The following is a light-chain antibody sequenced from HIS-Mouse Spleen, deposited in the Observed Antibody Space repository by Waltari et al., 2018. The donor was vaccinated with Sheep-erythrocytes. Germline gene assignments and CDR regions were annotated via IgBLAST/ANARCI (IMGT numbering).Light chain of an antibody. J-gene: IGLJ1*01. V-gene: IGLV2-11*01. CDR2: DVS. CDR3: CSYAGSYNHV. CDR1: SSDVGGYNY. Sequence: QSALTQPRSVSGSPGQSVTISCTGTSSDVGGYNYVSWYQQHPGKAPKLMLYDVSKRPSGVPVRCSGSKSCNTASLTISGLQAEDEADYYCCSYAGSYNHVFATGTKVTVL.